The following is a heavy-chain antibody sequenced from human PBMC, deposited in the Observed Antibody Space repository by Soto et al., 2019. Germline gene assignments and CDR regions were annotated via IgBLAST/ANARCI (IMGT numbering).Heavy chain of an antibody. CDR2: FNPILSFS. D-gene: IGHD3-10*01. CDR3: ATSFGSGSRAFDY. J-gene: IGHJ4*02. Sequence: ASVKVSCKASGDTFSFYTINWLRQAPGLGLEWMGRFNPILSFSNSALKFQGRVTLTADKSTSTAYMVLSSLRSEDTAIYYCATSFGSGSRAFDYWGQGALVTVSS. CDR1: GDTFSFYT. V-gene: IGHV1-69*02.